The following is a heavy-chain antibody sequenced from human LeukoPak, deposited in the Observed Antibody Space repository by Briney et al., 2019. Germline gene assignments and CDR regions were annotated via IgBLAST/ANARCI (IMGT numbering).Heavy chain of an antibody. Sequence: SQTLSLTCTVSGGSISSGDYYWSRIRQPPGKGLEWFGYIYYSGSTYYNPSLKSRVTISVDTSKNQFSLKLSSVTAADTAVYYCARRAYSYGQGLNSDYWGQGTLVTVSS. V-gene: IGHV4-30-4*08. J-gene: IGHJ4*02. D-gene: IGHD5-18*01. CDR3: ARRAYSYGQGLNSDY. CDR1: GGSISSGDYY. CDR2: IYYSGST.